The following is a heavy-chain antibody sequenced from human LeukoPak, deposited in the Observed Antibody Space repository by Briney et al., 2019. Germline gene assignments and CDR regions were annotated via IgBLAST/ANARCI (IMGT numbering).Heavy chain of an antibody. Sequence: GGSLRLSCAASGFTFSSYSMNWVRQTPGKGLEWVSSISSNSSYIYYADSVKGRFTISRDNAKNSLYLQMNSLRAEDTAVYYCARDRITIFGVVIGRTQHDAFDIWGQGTMVTVSS. D-gene: IGHD3-3*01. CDR3: ARDRITIFGVVIGRTQHDAFDI. CDR2: ISSNSSYI. J-gene: IGHJ3*02. V-gene: IGHV3-21*01. CDR1: GFTFSSYS.